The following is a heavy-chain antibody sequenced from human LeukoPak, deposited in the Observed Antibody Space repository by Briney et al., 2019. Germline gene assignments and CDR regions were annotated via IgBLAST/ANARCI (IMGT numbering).Heavy chain of an antibody. CDR2: FDPEDGET. Sequence: GASVKVSCKVSGYTLTELSMHWVRQAPGKGLEWMGGFDPEDGETIYAQKFQGRVTMTEDTSTDTAYMELSSLRSEDTAVYYCATDHRVAVAGMWSYWGQGTLVTVSS. CDR1: GYTLTELS. J-gene: IGHJ4*02. CDR3: ATDHRVAVAGMWSY. V-gene: IGHV1-24*01. D-gene: IGHD6-19*01.